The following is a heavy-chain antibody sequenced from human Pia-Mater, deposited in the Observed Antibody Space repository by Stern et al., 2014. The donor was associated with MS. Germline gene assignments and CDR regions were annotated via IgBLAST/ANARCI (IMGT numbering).Heavy chain of an antibody. D-gene: IGHD6-25*01. CDR1: GFTFSPFR. J-gene: IGHJ4*02. CDR3: ATPPPAHY. CDR2: TSRNGSTT. Sequence: EVQLVESGGGLVQPGGSLRVSCTASGFTFSPFRMHWVRQAPGKGLEWVAYTSRNGSTTYYSDSVQGRCTIARAHANNALYLQMNGLRDEDTAVYYCATPPPAHYWGQGTLVTVSS. V-gene: IGHV3-48*02.